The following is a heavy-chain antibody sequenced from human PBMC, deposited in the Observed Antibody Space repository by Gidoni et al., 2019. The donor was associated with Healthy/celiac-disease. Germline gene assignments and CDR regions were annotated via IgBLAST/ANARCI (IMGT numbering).Heavy chain of an antibody. J-gene: IGHJ6*02. CDR2: ISVSGGST. CDR1: GFTFSSYA. D-gene: IGHD4-17*01. CDR3: AKMNRGTVTKGPYYYYGMDV. V-gene: IGHV3-23*01. Sequence: EVQLLESGGGLVQPGGALRLSCAASGFTFSSYAMSGVRQAPGKGLEWVSAISVSGGSTYYADSVKGRFTISRDNSKNTLYLQMNSLRAEDTAVYYCAKMNRGTVTKGPYYYYGMDVWGQGTTVTVSS.